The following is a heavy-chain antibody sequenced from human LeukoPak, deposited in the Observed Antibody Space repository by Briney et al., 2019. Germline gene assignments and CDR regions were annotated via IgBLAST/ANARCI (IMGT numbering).Heavy chain of an antibody. CDR3: ARHPTVTTGRWFDP. J-gene: IGHJ5*02. Sequence: PSETLSLTCTVSGGSISSYYWSWIRQPPGKGLEWIGYIYYSGTTNYNPSLKSRVTISVDMSKNQFSLNLNSVTAADTAVYYCARHPTVTTGRWFDPWGQGTLVTVSS. V-gene: IGHV4-59*08. CDR2: IYYSGTT. CDR1: GGSISSYY. D-gene: IGHD4-17*01.